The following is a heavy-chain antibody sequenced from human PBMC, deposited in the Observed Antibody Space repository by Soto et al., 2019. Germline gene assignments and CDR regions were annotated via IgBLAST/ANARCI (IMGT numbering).Heavy chain of an antibody. V-gene: IGHV3-23*01. CDR1: GFTFSSYA. D-gene: IGHD2-15*01. J-gene: IGHJ6*03. CDR2: ISGSGGST. CDR3: AKSTRRVEGRVVYYHYYMDA. Sequence: GGSLRLSCAASGFTFSSYAMSWVRQAPGKGLEWVSSISGSGGSTYYADSVKGRFTISRDNSKTTLYLHMNSLRAEDTAVYYWAKSTRRVEGRVVYYHYYMDAWGRGTTVTVSS.